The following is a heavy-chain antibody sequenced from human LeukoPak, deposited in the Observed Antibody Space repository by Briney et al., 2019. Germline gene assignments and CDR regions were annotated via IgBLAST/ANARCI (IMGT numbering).Heavy chain of an antibody. J-gene: IGHJ4*02. D-gene: IGHD1-26*01. CDR3: AKLGIVGATRSYFDY. V-gene: IGHV3-23*01. CDR1: GLTFSSYA. CDR2: ISGSGGST. Sequence: GGSLRLSCAASGLTFSSYAMSWFRQAPGKGLEWVSAISGSGGSTYYADSVKGRFTISRDNSKNTLYLQMNSLRAEDTAVYYCAKLGIVGATRSYFDYWGQGTLVTVSS.